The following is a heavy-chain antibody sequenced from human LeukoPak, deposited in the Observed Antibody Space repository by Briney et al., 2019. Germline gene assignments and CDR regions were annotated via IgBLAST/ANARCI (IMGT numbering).Heavy chain of an antibody. CDR1: GYTFTSYY. CDR2: INPNSGGT. J-gene: IGHJ5*02. D-gene: IGHD6-13*01. V-gene: IGHV1-2*02. Sequence: ASVKVSCKASGYTFTSYYMHWVRQAPGQGLEWMGWINPNSGGTNYAQKFQGRVTMTRDTSISTAYMELSRLRSDDTAVYYCARDSRDSSSWYGGFDWFDPWGQGTLVTVSS. CDR3: ARDSRDSSSWYGGFDWFDP.